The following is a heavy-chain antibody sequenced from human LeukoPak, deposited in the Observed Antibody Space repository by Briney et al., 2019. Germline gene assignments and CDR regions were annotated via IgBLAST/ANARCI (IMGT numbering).Heavy chain of an antibody. CDR3: ARDGDYGSGSYYNDDY. CDR2: INPNSGGT. V-gene: IGHV1-2*02. Sequence: GASVKVSCKASGYTFTGYYMHWVRQAPGQGLEWMGWINPNSGGTNYARKFQGRVTMTRDTSISTAYMELSRLRSDDTAVYYCARDGDYGSGSYYNDDYWGQGTLVTVSS. D-gene: IGHD3-10*01. J-gene: IGHJ4*02. CDR1: GYTFTGYY.